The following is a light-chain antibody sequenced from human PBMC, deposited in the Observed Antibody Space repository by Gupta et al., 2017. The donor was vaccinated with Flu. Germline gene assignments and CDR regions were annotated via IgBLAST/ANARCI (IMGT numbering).Light chain of an antibody. CDR2: KVS. CDR3: QYDEAVSRT. Sequence: SASVGDRVPIPWRAIQNIALSLAWYQQTPGPSSIFLIYKSYLKVSLLQGELPSRFSGRASATEFSLTISMMTPDDFTTYYSQYDEAVSRTFGEGTKVELK. V-gene: IGKV1-5*03. J-gene: IGKJ4*02. CDR1: QNIALS.